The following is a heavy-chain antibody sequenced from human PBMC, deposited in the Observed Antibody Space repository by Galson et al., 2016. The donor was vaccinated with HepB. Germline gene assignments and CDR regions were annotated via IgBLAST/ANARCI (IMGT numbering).Heavy chain of an antibody. CDR1: GFSLCTSGMR. V-gene: IGHV2-70*04. Sequence: PALVKPTQTLTLTCTFSGFSLCTSGMRMNWVRQPPGKALEWLARIDWNDNKFYNASLKTRLTISKDTSKNRVVLTMTNMDPVDTATYYCARIAAAGPYYFGMDGGGPGTTGTVSS. CDR2: IDWNDNK. J-gene: IGHJ6*02. CDR3: ARIAAAGPYYFGMDG. D-gene: IGHD6-13*01.